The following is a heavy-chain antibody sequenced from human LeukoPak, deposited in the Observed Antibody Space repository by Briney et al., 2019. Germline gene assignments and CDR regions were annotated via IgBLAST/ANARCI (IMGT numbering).Heavy chain of an antibody. Sequence: GGSLRLSCAASGFTFSSYSMNWVRQAPGKGLEWVSSISSSSSYIYYADSVKGRSTISRDNAKNSLYLQMNSLRAEDTAVYYCARDLLPPHDSSGYYSGYWGQGTLVTVSS. CDR1: GFTFSSYS. D-gene: IGHD3-22*01. CDR2: ISSSSSYI. CDR3: ARDLLPPHDSSGYYSGY. J-gene: IGHJ4*02. V-gene: IGHV3-21*01.